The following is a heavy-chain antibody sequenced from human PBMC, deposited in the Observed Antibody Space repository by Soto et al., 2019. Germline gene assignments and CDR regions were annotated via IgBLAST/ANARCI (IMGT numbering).Heavy chain of an antibody. D-gene: IGHD4-17*01. CDR2: VSGYNGNT. CDR1: GHTVTSYG. V-gene: IGHV1-18*01. CDR3: ARASDYGGNRFLYGMDV. J-gene: IGHJ6*02. Sequence: ASVKVSCKSSGHTVTSYGIIWVRQAPGQGLEWMGWVSGYNGNTNYAQNLQGRVTMTTDTSTSTAYMELRSLRSDDTAVYYCARASDYGGNRFLYGMDVWG.